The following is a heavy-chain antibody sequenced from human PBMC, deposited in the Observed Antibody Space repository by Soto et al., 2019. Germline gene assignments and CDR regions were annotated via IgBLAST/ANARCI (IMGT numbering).Heavy chain of an antibody. J-gene: IGHJ4*02. Sequence: QVQLVQSGAEVKKPGSSVKVSCKASGGTFSSYAISWVRQAPGQGLEWMGGIIPIFGTANYAQKFQGRLTITADESTRTAYMELSSLRSEDTAVYYCARGGHCSGGSCYSAFDYWGQGTLFTVSS. V-gene: IGHV1-69*01. CDR3: ARGGHCSGGSCYSAFDY. D-gene: IGHD2-15*01. CDR2: IIPIFGTA. CDR1: GGTFSSYA.